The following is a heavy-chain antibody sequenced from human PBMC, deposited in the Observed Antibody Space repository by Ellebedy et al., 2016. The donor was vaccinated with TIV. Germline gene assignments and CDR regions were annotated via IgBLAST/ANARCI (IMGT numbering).Heavy chain of an antibody. CDR3: AKGRTYDILTRPLDF. Sequence: GESLKISCAASGFTFSSYAMSWVRQAPGKGLEWVSAISGSGGSTYYADSVKGRFTISRDNSKNTLYLQMNSLRAEDTAVYYCAKGRTYDILTRPLDFWGQGTMVTVSS. D-gene: IGHD3-9*01. J-gene: IGHJ3*01. CDR2: ISGSGGST. V-gene: IGHV3-23*01. CDR1: GFTFSSYA.